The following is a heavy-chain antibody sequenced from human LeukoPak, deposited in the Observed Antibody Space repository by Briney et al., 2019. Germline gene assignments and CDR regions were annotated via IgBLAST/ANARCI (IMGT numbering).Heavy chain of an antibody. D-gene: IGHD4-11*01. CDR3: AKGKATVDY. J-gene: IGHJ4*02. Sequence: GGSLRLSCAASGFTFSGYAMSWVRQAPGQGLEWVSAISGSGGSTYYADSVKGRFPISRDKSKNTLYLQMNGLRAEDTAVYYGAKGKATVDYWGQGTLVTVSS. V-gene: IGHV3-23*01. CDR1: GFTFSGYA. CDR2: ISGSGGST.